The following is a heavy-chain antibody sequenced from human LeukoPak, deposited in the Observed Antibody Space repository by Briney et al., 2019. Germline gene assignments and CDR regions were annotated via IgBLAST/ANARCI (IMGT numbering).Heavy chain of an antibody. CDR1: GFILNNYW. CDR3: GMAMDV. J-gene: IGHJ6*02. Sequence: GGSLRLSCAASGFILNNYWMNWVRQAPGKGLEWVANIKEDGSEQYYVDSVRGRFTISRDNAKKSLYLQMNSLRAEDTAVYFCGMAMDVWGQGTTVTVSS. V-gene: IGHV3-7*03. CDR2: IKEDGSEQ.